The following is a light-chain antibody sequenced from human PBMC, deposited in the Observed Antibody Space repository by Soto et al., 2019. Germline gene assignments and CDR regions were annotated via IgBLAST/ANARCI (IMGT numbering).Light chain of an antibody. CDR1: SGHSSYA. Sequence: QPVLTQSPSASASLGASVKLTCTLSSGHSSYAIAWHQQQPEKGPRYLMKLNSDGSHSKGDGIPDGFSVSSSGAERYLSLSSLSSEDEADNYRQTWGTGTWVFGGGTKLTVL. CDR2: LNSDGSH. CDR3: QTWGTGTWV. J-gene: IGLJ3*02. V-gene: IGLV4-69*01.